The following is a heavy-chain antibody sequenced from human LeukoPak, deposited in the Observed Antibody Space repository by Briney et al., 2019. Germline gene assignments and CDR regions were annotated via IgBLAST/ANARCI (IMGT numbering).Heavy chain of an antibody. CDR3: ARGGGSNYYDSSGYYEAYYFDY. CDR1: GDSISSSNW. J-gene: IGHJ4*02. D-gene: IGHD3-22*01. Sequence: KASETLSLTCAVSGDSISSSNWWTWVRQPPGKGLEWIGEIYHSGNTNYNPSLKSRVTISVDTSKNQFSLKLSSVTAADTAVYYCARGGGSNYYDSSGYYEAYYFDYWGQGTLVTVSS. CDR2: IYHSGNT. V-gene: IGHV4-4*02.